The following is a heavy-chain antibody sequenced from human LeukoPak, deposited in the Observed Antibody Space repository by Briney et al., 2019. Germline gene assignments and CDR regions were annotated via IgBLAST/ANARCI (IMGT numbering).Heavy chain of an antibody. D-gene: IGHD6-13*01. J-gene: IGHJ4*02. V-gene: IGHV3-74*01. CDR1: GFTFSTCW. Sequence: GGSLRLSCAASGFTFSTCWMHWVRQAPGQGPVWVSRISPDGSTTTYADSVRGRFSISRDNAKNTLYMQMNSLRVDDTAVYYCVRGSSTWSPLGDYWGQGTLVTVST. CDR3: VRGSSTWSPLGDY. CDR2: ISPDGSTT.